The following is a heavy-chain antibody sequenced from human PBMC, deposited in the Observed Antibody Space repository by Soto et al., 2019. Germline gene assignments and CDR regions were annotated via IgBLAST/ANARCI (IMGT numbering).Heavy chain of an antibody. J-gene: IGHJ3*02. V-gene: IGHV3-64D*08. CDR2: ISSNGGST. CDR1: GFTFSSYA. Sequence: GGSLRLSCSASGFTFSSYAMHWVRQAPGKGLEYVSAISSNGGSTYYADSVKGRFTISRDNSKNTLYLQMSSLRAEDTAVYYCVKAHIVVVVAAVDAFDIWGQGTMVTV. D-gene: IGHD2-15*01. CDR3: VKAHIVVVVAAVDAFDI.